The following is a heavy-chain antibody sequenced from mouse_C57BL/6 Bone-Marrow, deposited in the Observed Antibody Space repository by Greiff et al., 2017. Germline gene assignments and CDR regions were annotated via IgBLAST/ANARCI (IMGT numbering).Heavy chain of an antibody. CDR1: GYTFTSYW. J-gene: IGHJ2*01. D-gene: IGHD1-1*01. Sequence: QVQLQQPGTELVKPGASVKLSCKASGYTFTSYWMHWVQQRPGQGLEWIGNINPSNGGTNYHEKFKSKATLTVDKSSSTAYMPSSSLTSEAPAVYYCARARYYDGSYVDYWGQGTTLTASS. CDR3: ARARYYDGSYVDY. V-gene: IGHV1-53*01. CDR2: INPSNGGT.